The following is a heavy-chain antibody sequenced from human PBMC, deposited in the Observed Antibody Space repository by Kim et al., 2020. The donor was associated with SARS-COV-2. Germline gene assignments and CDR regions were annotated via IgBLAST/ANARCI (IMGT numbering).Heavy chain of an antibody. CDR1: GGSFSGYY. V-gene: IGHV4-34*01. D-gene: IGHD6-13*01. J-gene: IGHJ4*02. Sequence: SETLSLTCAVYGGSFSGYYWSWIRQPPGKGLEWIGEINHSGSTNYNPSLKSRVTISVDTSKNQFSLKLSSVTAADTAVYYCASLIAAAGTRGDRDYWGQGTLVTVSS. CDR3: ASLIAAAGTRGDRDY. CDR2: INHSGST.